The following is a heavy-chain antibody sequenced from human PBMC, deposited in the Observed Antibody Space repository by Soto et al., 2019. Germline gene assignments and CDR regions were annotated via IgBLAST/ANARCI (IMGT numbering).Heavy chain of an antibody. D-gene: IGHD4-4*01. V-gene: IGHV3-11*01. CDR2: IDGSGTAT. Sequence: QVQLVESGGGLVRPGESLRLSCTASGLALVDYMGWIRQAPGRGLEWISYIDGSGTATYYTDSVKGRFTVSRDHAENSLYLQMDSLTAEDTALYYCARDYRNKGFDHWGLGTLVTVSS. CDR3: ARDYRNKGFDH. CDR1: GLALVDY. J-gene: IGHJ4*02.